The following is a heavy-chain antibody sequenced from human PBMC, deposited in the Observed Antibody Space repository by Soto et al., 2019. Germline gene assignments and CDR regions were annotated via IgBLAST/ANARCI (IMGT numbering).Heavy chain of an antibody. CDR1: GFTFGNYG. J-gene: IGHJ4*02. Sequence: QVQLAESGGGVVQPGRSLRLSCAASGFTFGNYGMHWVRQAPGKGLEWVAVISYDGSNKYYEDSVKGRVTISRDNSKNTLSLQMNSLRPEDTAVYYCARASRSSGNEPTFDYWGQGTLVTVSP. CDR3: ARASRSSGNEPTFDY. V-gene: IGHV3-30*03. D-gene: IGHD6-25*01. CDR2: ISYDGSNK.